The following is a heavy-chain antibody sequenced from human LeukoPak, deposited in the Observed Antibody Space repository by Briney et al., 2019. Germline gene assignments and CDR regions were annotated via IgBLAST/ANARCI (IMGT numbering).Heavy chain of an antibody. CDR1: GFTFSSYS. Sequence: GGSLRLSCAASGFTFSSYSMNWVRQAPGKGLGWVSSISSSSSYIYYADSVKGRFTISRDNAKNSLYLQMNSLRAEDTAVYYCAKDSSTSGNFDYWGQGTLVTVSS. CDR3: AKDSSTSGNFDY. D-gene: IGHD2-2*01. J-gene: IGHJ4*02. V-gene: IGHV3-21*01. CDR2: ISSSSSYI.